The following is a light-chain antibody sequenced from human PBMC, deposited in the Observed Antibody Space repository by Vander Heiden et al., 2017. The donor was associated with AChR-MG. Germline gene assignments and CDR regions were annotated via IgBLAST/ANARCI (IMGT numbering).Light chain of an antibody. CDR2: NTD. V-gene: IGLV1-44*01. Sequence: QSVLTQAPSASGTPGQRVTIPCSGSTSNVGTNAVAWYQQRPGTAPKLLIYNTDQRPSGVPDRFSGSKSGTSASLAISGLQSEDEADYYCASWDDKLDGVFGGGTKLTVL. CDR1: TSNVGTNA. CDR3: ASWDDKLDGV. J-gene: IGLJ3*02.